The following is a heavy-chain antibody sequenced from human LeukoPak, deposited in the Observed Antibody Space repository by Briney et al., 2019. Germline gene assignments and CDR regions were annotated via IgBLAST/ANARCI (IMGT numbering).Heavy chain of an antibody. D-gene: IGHD3-10*01. J-gene: IGHJ5*02. CDR2: ISAYNGNT. Sequence: GASVKVSCKASGYTFTSYGISWVRQAPGQGLEWMGWISAYNGNTNYAQKLQGRVTMTTDTSTSTAYMELRSLRSDDTAVYYCARIGSGRVTTTPYNWFDPWGQGTLVTVSS. CDR3: ARIGSGRVTTTPYNWFDP. CDR1: GYTFTSYG. V-gene: IGHV1-18*01.